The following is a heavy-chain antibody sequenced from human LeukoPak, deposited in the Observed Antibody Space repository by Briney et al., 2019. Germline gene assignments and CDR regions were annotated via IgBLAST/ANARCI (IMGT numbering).Heavy chain of an antibody. Sequence: GSLRLSCAASGFTFSSYAMSWVRQAPGKGLEWVSAISGGGDGTYYADSVKGRFTISRDNSKNTLYLQMNSLRAEDTAVYYCAKDIRSGYYGVFDIWGQGTMVTVSS. V-gene: IGHV3-23*01. CDR3: AKDIRSGYYGVFDI. CDR1: GFTFSSYA. J-gene: IGHJ3*02. D-gene: IGHD3-22*01. CDR2: ISGGGDGT.